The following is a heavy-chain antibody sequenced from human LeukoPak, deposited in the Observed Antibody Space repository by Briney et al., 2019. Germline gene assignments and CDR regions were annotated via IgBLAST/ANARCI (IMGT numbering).Heavy chain of an antibody. D-gene: IGHD6-19*01. CDR2: IRSKAYGGTT. CDR3: TREYSSGRYLSDY. V-gene: IGHV3-49*03. J-gene: IGHJ4*02. CDR1: GFTFGDYA. Sequence: GGSLRLSCTASGFTFGDYAMSWFRQAPGKGLEWVGFIRSKAYGGTTEYAASVKGRFTISRDDSKSIAYLQMNSLKTEDTAVYYCTREYSSGRYLSDYWGQGTLVTVSS.